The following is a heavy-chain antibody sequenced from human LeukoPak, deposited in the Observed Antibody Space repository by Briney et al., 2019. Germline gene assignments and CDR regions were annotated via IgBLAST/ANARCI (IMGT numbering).Heavy chain of an antibody. J-gene: IGHJ4*02. CDR2: IIPIFGTA. Sequence: SVKVSCKASGGTFSSYAISWVRQAPGQGLEWMGGIIPIFGTANYAQKFQGRVTITADESTSTAYMELSSLRSEDTAVYYCARGIRNYDILTGYYIGYWGQGTLVTVST. D-gene: IGHD3-9*01. V-gene: IGHV1-69*13. CDR3: ARGIRNYDILTGYYIGY. CDR1: GGTFSSYA.